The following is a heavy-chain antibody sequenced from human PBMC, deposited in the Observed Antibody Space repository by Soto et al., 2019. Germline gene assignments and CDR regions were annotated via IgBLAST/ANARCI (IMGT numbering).Heavy chain of an antibody. D-gene: IGHD3-9*01. Sequence: ELQLVQSGAEVKKPGESLKISCKGSGYNFANYWIGWVRQMPGKGLEWMGIIYPGNSDTRYSPSFQGQVTISADTSISTACLEWSSLKASDTAIYYCARHVYYDVLKKNYWGQGTLVTVSS. CDR2: IYPGNSDT. J-gene: IGHJ4*02. V-gene: IGHV5-51*01. CDR3: ARHVYYDVLKKNY. CDR1: GYNFANYW.